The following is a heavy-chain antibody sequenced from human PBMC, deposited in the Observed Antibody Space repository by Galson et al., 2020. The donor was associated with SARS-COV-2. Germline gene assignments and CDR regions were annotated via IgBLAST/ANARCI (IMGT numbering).Heavy chain of an antibody. Sequence: GGSLRLSCAASGFTFSSYAMHWVRQAPGKGLEWVAVISYDGSNKYYADSVKGRFTISRDNSKNTLYLQMNSLRAEDTAVYYCARDPKYYDMLTGYYTRWGDYYYYYGMDVWGQGTTVTVSS. CDR1: GFTFSSYA. V-gene: IGHV3-30*04. J-gene: IGHJ6*02. D-gene: IGHD3-9*01. CDR2: ISYDGSNK. CDR3: ARDPKYYDMLTGYYTRWGDYYYYYGMDV.